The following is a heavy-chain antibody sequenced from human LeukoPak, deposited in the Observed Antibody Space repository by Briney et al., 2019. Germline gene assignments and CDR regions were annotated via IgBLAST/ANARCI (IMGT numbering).Heavy chain of an antibody. V-gene: IGHV3-30-3*01. CDR1: GGTFSSYA. CDR2: ISYDGSNK. D-gene: IGHD6-19*01. Sequence: SCKASGGTFSSYAMHWVRQAPGKGLEWVAVISYDGSNKYYADSVKGRFTISRDNSKNTLYLQMNSLRAEDTAVYYCARASSGWYGDYWGQGTLVTVSS. CDR3: ARASSGWYGDY. J-gene: IGHJ4*02.